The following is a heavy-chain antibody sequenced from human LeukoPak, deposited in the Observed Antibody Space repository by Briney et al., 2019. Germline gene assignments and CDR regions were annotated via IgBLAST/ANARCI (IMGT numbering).Heavy chain of an antibody. CDR3: ARGETSVTSYLNF. V-gene: IGHV3-48*02. Sequence: GGSLRLSCAASGFTVSYYSMNSVRQAPGKGLEWVPFISTSSSTIYYADSVKGRFTISRDNAKNSLYLQMNSLRDEDTAVYYCARGETSVTSYLNFWGQGTLVTVSS. J-gene: IGHJ4*02. D-gene: IGHD4-17*01. CDR2: ISTSSSTI. CDR1: GFTVSYYS.